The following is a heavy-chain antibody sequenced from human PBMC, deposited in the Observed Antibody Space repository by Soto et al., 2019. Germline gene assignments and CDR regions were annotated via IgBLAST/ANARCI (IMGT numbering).Heavy chain of an antibody. J-gene: IGHJ4*02. CDR2: ISDDRNTK. Sequence: QVQLVESGGGVVQPGRSLRLSCAASGFTFSDYSMHWVRQAPGKGLEWVSVISDDRNTKYYADSVKGRFTISRDNSKNTMYLQMDSLRVEDPAVYYCATKIVLGYCGQGALVTVSS. CDR3: ATKIVLGY. D-gene: IGHD2-2*01. CDR1: GFTFSDYS. V-gene: IGHV3-30-3*01.